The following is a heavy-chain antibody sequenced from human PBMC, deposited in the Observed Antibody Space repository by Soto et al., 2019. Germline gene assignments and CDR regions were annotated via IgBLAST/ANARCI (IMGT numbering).Heavy chain of an antibody. D-gene: IGHD2-15*01. V-gene: IGHV3-21*01. CDR2: ISSSSSYI. Sequence: PGGPLRLPCAASGFTFISYSMSWVSQAPGKGLEWVSSISSSSSYIYYADSVKGRFTISRDNAKNSLYLQMNSLRAEDTAVYYCAAQIIGYCSGGSCYSDYWGKGTLVTVSS. J-gene: IGHJ4*02. CDR1: GFTFISYS. CDR3: AAQIIGYCSGGSCYSDY.